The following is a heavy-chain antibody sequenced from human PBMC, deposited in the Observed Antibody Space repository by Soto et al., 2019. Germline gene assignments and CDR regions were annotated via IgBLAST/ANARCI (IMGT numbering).Heavy chain of an antibody. CDR3: ARARMIGTAYFDS. CDR1: GFTFSSYP. V-gene: IGHV3-23*01. D-gene: IGHD1-7*01. J-gene: IGHJ4*02. CDR2: VSAGGTNI. Sequence: PGGSLRLSCASSGFTFSSYPMSWVRQAPGKGLEWVSAVSAGGTNIYYLDSVRGRFTMSRDNSKNTLFLQMDSLGAEDTALYYCARARMIGTAYFDSWGQGTLVTVSS.